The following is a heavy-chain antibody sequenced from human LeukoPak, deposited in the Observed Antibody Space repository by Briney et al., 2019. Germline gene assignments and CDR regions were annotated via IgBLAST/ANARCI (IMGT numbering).Heavy chain of an antibody. Sequence: GGSLRLSCAASGFTFSSYAMSWVRQAPGKGLEWVSAISGSGGSTYYADSVKGRFTISRDNSKNTLYLQMNSLRAEDTAVYYCAKEGLRFLEWLFTLTYWGQGTMVTVSS. D-gene: IGHD3-3*01. V-gene: IGHV3-23*01. CDR3: AKEGLRFLEWLFTLTY. CDR2: ISGSGGST. J-gene: IGHJ3*01. CDR1: GFTFSSYA.